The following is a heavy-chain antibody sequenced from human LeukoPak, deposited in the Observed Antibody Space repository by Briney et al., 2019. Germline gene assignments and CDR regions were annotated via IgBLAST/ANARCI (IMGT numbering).Heavy chain of an antibody. V-gene: IGHV3-23*01. CDR1: GFTFSSYG. J-gene: IGHJ4*02. Sequence: GGTLRLSCAASGFTFSSYGLSWVRQAPGKGLEWVSSISGIGVNTFYADSVKGRFTISRDNSKNTLYLQMNSLRAEDTAVYYCAKDQGDGYTPLFDYWGQGTLVTVSS. CDR2: ISGIGVNT. CDR3: AKDQGDGYTPLFDY. D-gene: IGHD5-24*01.